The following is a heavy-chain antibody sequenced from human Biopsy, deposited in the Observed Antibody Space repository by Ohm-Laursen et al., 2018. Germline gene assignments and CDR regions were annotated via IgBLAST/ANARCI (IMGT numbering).Heavy chain of an antibody. CDR2: INPNNGGT. D-gene: IGHD5-18*01. J-gene: IGHJ3*01. Sequence: ASSVKVSCKASGYTFTTYHLHWVRQAPGQGLEWMGWINPNNGGTNYAHKFQGRVTMTRDTSISTAYMHLSGLTSDDTAVYYCARLAYSEYRRDPLDVWGQGTMVTVSS. V-gene: IGHV1-2*02. CDR1: GYTFTTYH. CDR3: ARLAYSEYRRDPLDV.